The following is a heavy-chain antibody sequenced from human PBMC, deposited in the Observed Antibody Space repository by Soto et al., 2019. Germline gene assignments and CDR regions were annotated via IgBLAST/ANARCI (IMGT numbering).Heavy chain of an antibody. V-gene: IGHV1-3*05. CDR1: GYTFTSYA. Sequence: QVQLVQSGAEEKKPGASVKVSCKASGYTFTSYAMHWVRQAPGQRLEWMGWINAGNGNTKYTQKIQGRVTITRDTSARTADMELSSLRSEDTAVYFCARSIVVVTALDYWGQGTLVTVSS. J-gene: IGHJ4*02. CDR3: ARSIVVVTALDY. CDR2: INAGNGNT. D-gene: IGHD2-21*02.